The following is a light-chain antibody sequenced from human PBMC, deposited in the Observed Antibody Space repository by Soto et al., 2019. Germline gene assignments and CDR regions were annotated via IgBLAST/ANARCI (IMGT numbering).Light chain of an antibody. CDR3: HVWDSSSGHYI. CDR2: DDS. V-gene: IGLV3-21*02. J-gene: IGLJ1*01. CDR1: NIGRKS. Sequence: RTQPPSVSVAPGQTAMISRGGNNIGRKSVHWYQQKPGRAPVVVVYDDSDRPSGIPERFSGANSGDTATLTISRVEAGDEDDYYCHVWDSSSGHYIFGTGT.